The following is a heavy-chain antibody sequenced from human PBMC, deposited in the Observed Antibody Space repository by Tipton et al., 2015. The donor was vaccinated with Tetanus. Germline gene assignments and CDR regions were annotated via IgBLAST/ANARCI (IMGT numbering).Heavy chain of an antibody. CDR1: GVSIRSSTYF. D-gene: IGHD3-3*01. J-gene: IGHJ4*02. CDR2: IYHSGTT. Sequence: TLSLTCAVSGVSIRSSTYFWGWIRQTPGKGLEWIGEIYHSGTTNYNPSLKSRVTMSVDNSKNQFSLKLNSVTAADTAVYYCARESITIFGVVSIDYWGQGTLVTVSS. CDR3: ARESITIFGVVSIDY. V-gene: IGHV4-39*07.